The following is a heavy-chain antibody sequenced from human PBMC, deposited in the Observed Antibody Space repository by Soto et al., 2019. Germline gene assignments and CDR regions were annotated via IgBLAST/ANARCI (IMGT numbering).Heavy chain of an antibody. CDR3: ARDYSNYHPPYYYYYYGMDV. V-gene: IGHV3-48*03. J-gene: IGHJ6*02. CDR1: GFTFSSYE. CDR2: ISSSGSTI. D-gene: IGHD4-4*01. Sequence: PGGSLRLSCAASGFTFSSYEMNWVRQAPGKGLEWVSYISSSGSTIYYADSVKGRFTISRDNAKNSLYLQMNSLRAEDTAVYYCARDYSNYHPPYYYYYYGMDVWGQGTTVTVSS.